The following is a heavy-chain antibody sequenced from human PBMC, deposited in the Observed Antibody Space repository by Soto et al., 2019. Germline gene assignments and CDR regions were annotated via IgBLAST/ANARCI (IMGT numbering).Heavy chain of an antibody. D-gene: IGHD3-9*01. CDR2: ISGSDGST. V-gene: IGHV3-23*01. CDR3: AKDALRYFDWSPFDY. Sequence: PGGSLRLSCAASGFTFSSYAMSWVRQAPGKGLEWVSAISGSDGSTYYADSVKGRFTISRDNSKNTLYLQMNSLRAEDTAVYYCAKDALRYFDWSPFDYWGQGTLVTVSS. CDR1: GFTFSSYA. J-gene: IGHJ4*02.